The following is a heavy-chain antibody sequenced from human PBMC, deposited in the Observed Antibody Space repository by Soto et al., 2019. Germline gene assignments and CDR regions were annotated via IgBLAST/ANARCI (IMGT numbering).Heavy chain of an antibody. J-gene: IGHJ4*02. Sequence: QVQLVQSGAEVKKSGASVKVSCKASGYTFTSHDIIWVRQATGQGLEWMGWMNPNSGNTGYAQKFQGRVTMTRNTSISTAYMELSSLRSEDTAVYYCARWDYGVYARFDYWGQGTLVTVSS. CDR2: MNPNSGNT. V-gene: IGHV1-8*01. CDR1: GYTFTSHD. CDR3: ARWDYGVYARFDY. D-gene: IGHD4-17*01.